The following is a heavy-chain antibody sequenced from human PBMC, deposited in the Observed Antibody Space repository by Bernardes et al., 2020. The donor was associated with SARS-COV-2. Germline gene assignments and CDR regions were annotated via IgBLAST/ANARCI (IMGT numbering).Heavy chain of an antibody. Sequence: GGSLRLSCAASGFIFSTYALHWVRQAPGKGLEWVAVTSYDGGSIFYADSVKGRFTISRDNSKSTLYLQMNSLRAEDTAVYHCARDRSGTTYGSTLVFDYWGQGTLVTVSS. J-gene: IGHJ4*02. CDR1: GFIFSTYA. CDR2: TSYDGGSI. V-gene: IGHV3-30*04. D-gene: IGHD1-7*01. CDR3: ARDRSGTTYGSTLVFDY.